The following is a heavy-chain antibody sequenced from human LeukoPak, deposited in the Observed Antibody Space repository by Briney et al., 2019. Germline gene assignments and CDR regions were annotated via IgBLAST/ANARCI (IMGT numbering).Heavy chain of an antibody. CDR1: GDSITSLY. CDR3: ARLVPRRPDFYFDT. V-gene: IGHV4-4*09. CDR2: IFSSGIT. D-gene: IGHD6-6*01. J-gene: IGHJ4*02. Sequence: SETLSLTCDVSGDSITSLYWSWLRQSPGKGLEWIAYIFSSGITKYNPSLRSRVTISMDTSKNQFSLKVASMTAADTAVYYCARLVPRRPDFYFDTWGQGTLVTVSS.